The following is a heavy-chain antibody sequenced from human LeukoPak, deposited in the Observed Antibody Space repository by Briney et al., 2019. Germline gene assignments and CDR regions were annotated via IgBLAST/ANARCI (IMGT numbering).Heavy chain of an antibody. CDR2: IPDSGSAT. D-gene: IGHD3-10*01. J-gene: IGHJ4*02. CDR1: EFIFSCSI. Sequence: GAPLRLSCVASEFIFSCSIMSWVHQAPEKVLEWVTGIPDSGSATYYADSVKSPFTISRDNSTNTPYMQLNSLRADGTAIYYCAKDYLVGGVDTPFDFSGEGTLVS. V-gene: IGHV3-23*01. CDR3: AKDYLVGGVDTPFDF.